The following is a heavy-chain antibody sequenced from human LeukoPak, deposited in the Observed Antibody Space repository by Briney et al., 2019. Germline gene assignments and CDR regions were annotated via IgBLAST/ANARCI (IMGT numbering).Heavy chain of an antibody. CDR3: AKDRRIGGEVPAAIPSYYCYYYMDV. J-gene: IGHJ6*03. CDR1: GFTFSTYA. Sequence: PGGSLRLSCAASGFTFSTYAMSWVRQAPGKGLEWVSGISGSGNSAYYADSVKGRFTISRDNSKNTLYLQMNSLRAEDTAVYYCAKDRRIGGEVPAAIPSYYCYYYMDVWGKGTTVTISS. V-gene: IGHV3-23*01. CDR2: ISGSGNSA. D-gene: IGHD2-2*01.